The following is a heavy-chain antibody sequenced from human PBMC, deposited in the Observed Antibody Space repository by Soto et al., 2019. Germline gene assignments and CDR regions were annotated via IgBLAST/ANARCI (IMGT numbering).Heavy chain of an antibody. Sequence: TGGSLRLSCAASGFIFSDYTMNWVRQAPGKGLEWVSSISKGGDYIFYADKVKGRFTISRDNTRNSLHLQMTSLRVEDTAVYYCAKDSGCVNNACAYDPWGQGT. J-gene: IGHJ5*02. CDR2: ISKGGDYI. V-gene: IGHV3-21*01. CDR1: GFIFSDYT. CDR3: AKDSGCVNNACAYDP. D-gene: IGHD1-20*01.